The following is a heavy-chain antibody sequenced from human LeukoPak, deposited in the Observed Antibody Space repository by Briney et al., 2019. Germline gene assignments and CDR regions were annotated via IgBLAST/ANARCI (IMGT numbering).Heavy chain of an antibody. CDR1: GFTFSSYA. CDR3: AKDRGLLFGEFHDY. Sequence: GGSLGFSCAASGFTFSSYAMSWVRQAPGKGLEWVSAISGSGGSTYYADSVKGRFTISRDNSKNTLYLQMNSLRAEDTAVYYCAKDRGLLFGEFHDYWGQGTQVTVSS. D-gene: IGHD3-10*02. J-gene: IGHJ4*02. CDR2: ISGSGGST. V-gene: IGHV3-23*01.